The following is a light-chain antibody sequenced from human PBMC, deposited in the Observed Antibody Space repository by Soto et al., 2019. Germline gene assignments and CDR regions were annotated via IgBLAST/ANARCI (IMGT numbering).Light chain of an antibody. Sequence: EIIMTQSPATLSVSPGERATLSCRASQSVDNNLAWYQQKPGQAPRLLIYGASTRATGIPARFSGSRSGTEFTLTISSLQSEDXAVYYCXXXGEWPPSYTFGQGTKLEIK. CDR3: XXXGEWPPSYT. CDR2: GAS. CDR1: QSVDNN. V-gene: IGKV3-15*01. J-gene: IGKJ2*01.